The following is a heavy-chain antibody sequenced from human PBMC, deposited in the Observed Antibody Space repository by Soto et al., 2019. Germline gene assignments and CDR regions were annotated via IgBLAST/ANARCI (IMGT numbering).Heavy chain of an antibody. Sequence: GSLRLSCTASGFTFSDYWINWVRQAPGKGLEWVDSIKQDGSEKMYVDSVKDRFTISRDNADNSLYLQMASLRGEDTAVYYCARDGVAPGLYFDCWGQGARVTVSS. J-gene: IGHJ4*02. CDR1: GFTFSDYW. CDR2: IKQDGSEK. D-gene: IGHD6-13*01. V-gene: IGHV3-7*05. CDR3: ARDGVAPGLYFDC.